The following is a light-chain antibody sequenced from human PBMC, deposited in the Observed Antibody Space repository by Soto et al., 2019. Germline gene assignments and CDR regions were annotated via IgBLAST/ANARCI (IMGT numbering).Light chain of an antibody. V-gene: IGLV2-14*01. CDR1: SSDFAIYNS. Sequence: VLTQPASVSGSPGQSITLLCTGTSSDFAIYNSVSWYQQHPGKAPKLMIHDVTNRPSGVSGRFSGSRSGNTASLTISGLQAEDEADYFCSSFTSSSSYVFGPGTKVTVL. J-gene: IGLJ1*01. CDR3: SSFTSSSSYV. CDR2: DVT.